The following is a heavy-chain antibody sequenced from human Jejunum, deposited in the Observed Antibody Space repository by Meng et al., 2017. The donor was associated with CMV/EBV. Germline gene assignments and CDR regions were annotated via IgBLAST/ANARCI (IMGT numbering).Heavy chain of an antibody. CDR1: DASISSCY. CDR2: IYYSGTT. D-gene: IGHD2-2*01. Sequence: LTCTVSDASISSCYWSWIRQPPGKGLEWIGYIYYSGTTNYNPSLKSRVTMSVDTSKSQFSLKLSSVSAADTAVYYCARGRSSNFDFWGQGTLVTVSS. J-gene: IGHJ4*02. V-gene: IGHV4-59*01. CDR3: ARGRSSNFDF.